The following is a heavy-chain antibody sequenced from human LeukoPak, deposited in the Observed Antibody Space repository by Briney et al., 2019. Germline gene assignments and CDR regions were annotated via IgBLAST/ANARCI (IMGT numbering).Heavy chain of an antibody. CDR3: ARSQYCSGGSCHTDS. CDR1: GYSFTSYW. Sequence: GESLKISCKGSGYSFTSYWIGWVRQMPGKGLEWMGIIYPGDSDTRYSPSFQGQVTISADKSISTAYLQWSSLKSSDTAMYYCARSQYCSGGSCHTDSWGQGTLVTVS. V-gene: IGHV5-51*01. CDR2: IYPGDSDT. D-gene: IGHD2-15*01. J-gene: IGHJ5*02.